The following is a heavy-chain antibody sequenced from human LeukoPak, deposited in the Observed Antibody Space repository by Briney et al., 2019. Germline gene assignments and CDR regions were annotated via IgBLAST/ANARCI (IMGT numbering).Heavy chain of an antibody. J-gene: IGHJ4*02. D-gene: IGHD2-2*01. Sequence: ASVKVSCKVSGYTLTELSMHWVRQAPGKGLEWMGGFDPEDGETIYAQKFQGRVTMTEDTSTDTAYMELSSLRSEDTAVYYCARDFYSLGDHMTEYPDSGYWGQGTLVTVSS. CDR2: FDPEDGET. CDR1: GYTLTELS. CDR3: ARDFYSLGDHMTEYPDSGY. V-gene: IGHV1-24*01.